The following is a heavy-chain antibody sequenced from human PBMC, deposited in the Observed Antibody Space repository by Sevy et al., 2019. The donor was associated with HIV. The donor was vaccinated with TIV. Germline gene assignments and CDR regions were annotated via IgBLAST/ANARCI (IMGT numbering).Heavy chain of an antibody. CDR1: GFSFSSYW. Sequence: GGSLRLSCAASGFSFSSYWMSWVSQAPGKGLEWVANIKQDGSEKYYVDSVKGRFTISRDNAKNSLYLQMNSLRAEDTAVYYCAREDDFWSGYYPGPGAYWGQGSLVTVSS. CDR3: AREDDFWSGYYPGPGAY. J-gene: IGHJ4*02. D-gene: IGHD3-3*01. V-gene: IGHV3-7*01. CDR2: IKQDGSEK.